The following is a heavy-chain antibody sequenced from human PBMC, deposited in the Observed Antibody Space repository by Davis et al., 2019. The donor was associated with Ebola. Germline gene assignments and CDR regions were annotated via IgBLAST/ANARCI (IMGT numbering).Heavy chain of an antibody. CDR3: ARGRGVLLWFGEPTLFDY. J-gene: IGHJ4*02. CDR2: ISSSGSTI. Sequence: GESLKISCAASGFTFSDYYMSWIRQAPGKGLEWVSYISSSGSTIYYADSVKGRFTISRDNAKNSLYLQMNSLRAEDTAVYYCARGRGVLLWFGEPTLFDYWGQGTLVTVSS. V-gene: IGHV3-11*01. CDR1: GFTFSDYY. D-gene: IGHD3-10*01.